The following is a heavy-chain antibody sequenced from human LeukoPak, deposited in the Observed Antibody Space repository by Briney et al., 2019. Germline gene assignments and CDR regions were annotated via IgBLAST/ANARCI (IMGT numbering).Heavy chain of an antibody. Sequence: HPGGSLRLSCATSGFTFGSYAMTWVRQAPGKGLEWVSSIASSGAYTYYADSVKGRFTISRDNSKTTLFLQMNSLRVDDSAMYSCASMFSSMGYNDASHVTYFDSWGQGALVTVSS. CDR1: GFTFGSYA. CDR2: IASSGAYT. J-gene: IGHJ4*02. D-gene: IGHD1-14*01. CDR3: ASMFSSMGYNDASHVTYFDS. V-gene: IGHV3-23*01.